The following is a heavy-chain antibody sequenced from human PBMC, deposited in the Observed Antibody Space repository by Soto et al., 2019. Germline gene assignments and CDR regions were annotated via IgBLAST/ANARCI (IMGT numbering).Heavy chain of an antibody. Sequence: QVQLVQSGAEVKKPGASVKVSCKASGYTFTGYYIHWVRQAPGQGLEWMGWVNPNSGGTNYAQKFQGWVTMTRDTSISTAYMELSRLRSEDTAVYYCARDMKPGYSYGYGWFDPWGQGTLVTVSS. V-gene: IGHV1-2*04. CDR2: VNPNSGGT. J-gene: IGHJ5*02. CDR1: GYTFTGYY. CDR3: ARDMKPGYSYGYGWFDP. D-gene: IGHD5-18*01.